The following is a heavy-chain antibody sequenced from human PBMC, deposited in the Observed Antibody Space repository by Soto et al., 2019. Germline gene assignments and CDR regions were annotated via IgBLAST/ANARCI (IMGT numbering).Heavy chain of an antibody. D-gene: IGHD3-3*01. CDR3: ARDRKKDDFWSGYPRWNYYYGMDV. CDR1: SGSISSSNW. J-gene: IGHJ6*02. CDR2: IYHSGST. V-gene: IGHV4-4*02. Sequence: SETLSLTCAVSSGSISSSNWWSWVRQPPGKGLEWIGEIYHSGSTNYNPSLKSRVTISVDKSKNQFSLKLSSVTAADTAVYYCARDRKKDDFWSGYPRWNYYYGMDVWGQGTTVTVSS.